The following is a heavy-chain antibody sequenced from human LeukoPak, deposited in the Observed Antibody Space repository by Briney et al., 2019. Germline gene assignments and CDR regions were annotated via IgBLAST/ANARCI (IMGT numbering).Heavy chain of an antibody. D-gene: IGHD5-12*01. CDR2: ISAYNGNT. CDR3: ARRGYSGYDLGY. J-gene: IGHJ4*02. V-gene: IGHV1-18*01. Sequence: ASGKLSCTAAGYTFTSYGISWVRQAPGQGLGWMGWISAYNGNTNYAQKLQGRDTMTTDTSTSTAYMEMRSLRSDDTAVYYCARRGYSGYDLGYWGQGTLVTVSS. CDR1: GYTFTSYG.